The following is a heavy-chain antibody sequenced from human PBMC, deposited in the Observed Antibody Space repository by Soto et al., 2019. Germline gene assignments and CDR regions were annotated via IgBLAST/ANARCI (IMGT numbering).Heavy chain of an antibody. CDR3: AREFWSGPFDY. CDR1: GFTFSSYG. D-gene: IGHD3-3*01. J-gene: IGHJ4*02. CDR2: IWYDGSNK. V-gene: IGHV3-33*01. Sequence: QVQLVESGGGVVQPGRSLRLSCAASGFTFSSYGMHWVRQAPGKGLEWVAVIWYDGSNKYYADSVKGRFTISRDNSKNPLYLQMNSLRAEDTAVYYCAREFWSGPFDYWGQGTLVTVSS.